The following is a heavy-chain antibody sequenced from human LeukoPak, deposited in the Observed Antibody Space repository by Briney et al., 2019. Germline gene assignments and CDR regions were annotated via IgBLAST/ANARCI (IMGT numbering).Heavy chain of an antibody. D-gene: IGHD3-22*01. V-gene: IGHV3-30*18. CDR2: ISYYGSNK. J-gene: IGHJ4*02. CDR3: AKDYQDYYDSSGYYYDY. Sequence: PGRSLRLSCAASGFTFSSYGMHWVRQAPGKGLEWVAVISYYGSNKYYADSVKGRFTISRDNSKNTLYLQMNSLRAEDTAVYYCAKDYQDYYDSSGYYYDYWGQGTLVTVSS. CDR1: GFTFSSYG.